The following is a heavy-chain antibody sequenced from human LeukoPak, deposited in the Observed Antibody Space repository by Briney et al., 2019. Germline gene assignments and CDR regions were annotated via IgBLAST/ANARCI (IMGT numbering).Heavy chain of an antibody. CDR2: ISGSGGIST. CDR1: GFTFSSHG. CDR3: AKDAAAGTRPYYSDY. J-gene: IGHJ4*02. D-gene: IGHD6-13*01. V-gene: IGHV3-23*01. Sequence: GGSLRLSCAASGFTFSSHGMSWVRQAPGKGLEWVSGISGSGGISTYYADSVKGRFTISRDNSKNTLYLQMNSLRAEDTAVYYCAKDAAAGTRPYYSDYWGQGTLVTVSS.